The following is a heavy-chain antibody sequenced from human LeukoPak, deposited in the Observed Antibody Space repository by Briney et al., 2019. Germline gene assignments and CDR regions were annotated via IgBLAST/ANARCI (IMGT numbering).Heavy chain of an antibody. J-gene: IGHJ5*02. Sequence: GESLKISCKGSAYSFATYWIGWVRQMPGKGLEWMGIIYPGDSDTRYSPSFQGQVTISADKSISTAYLQWSSLKASDTAMYYCARCSSTSCYVPYPWGQGTLVTVSS. CDR2: IYPGDSDT. CDR3: ARCSSTSCYVPYP. CDR1: AYSFATYW. V-gene: IGHV5-51*01. D-gene: IGHD2-2*01.